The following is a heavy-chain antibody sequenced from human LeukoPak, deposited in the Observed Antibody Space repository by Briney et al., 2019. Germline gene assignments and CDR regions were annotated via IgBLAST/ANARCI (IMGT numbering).Heavy chain of an antibody. CDR1: GGSINSYY. Sequence: SETLSLTCTVSGGSINSYYWSWIRQPPGKGLEWIGYIYFSGSTNYDPSLKSRVTISLDTSKNQFSLKLSSVPAAVTAVYYCARVGSGGADYWGQGTLVTVSS. V-gene: IGHV4-59*01. D-gene: IGHD2-21*01. CDR2: IYFSGST. CDR3: ARVGSGGADY. J-gene: IGHJ4*02.